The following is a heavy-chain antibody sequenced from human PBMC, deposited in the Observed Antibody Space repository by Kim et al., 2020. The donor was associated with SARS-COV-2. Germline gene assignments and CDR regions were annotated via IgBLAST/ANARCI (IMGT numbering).Heavy chain of an antibody. Sequence: GGSLRLSCAASGFTFSSYAMHWVRQAPGKGLEWVAVISYDGSNKYYADSVKGRFTISRDNSKNTLYLQMNSLRAEDTAVYYCARGAGTFPHNNWFDPWGQGTLVTVSS. CDR3: ARGAGTFPHNNWFDP. CDR1: GFTFSSYA. V-gene: IGHV3-30-3*01. J-gene: IGHJ5*02. CDR2: ISYDGSNK. D-gene: IGHD3-10*01.